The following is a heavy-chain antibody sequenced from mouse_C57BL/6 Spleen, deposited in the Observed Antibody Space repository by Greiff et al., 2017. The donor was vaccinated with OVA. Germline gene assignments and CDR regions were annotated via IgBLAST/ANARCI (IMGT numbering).Heavy chain of an antibody. D-gene: IGHD1-1*01. Sequence: VQLQQSGPGLVAPSQSLSITCTVSGFSLTSYAISWVRQPPGKGLEWLGVRWNGGGTNYNSALKSRLSISKDNSKSQVFLKMNSLQTDDTARYYCARNFDYYCSSPYYFDYWGQGTTLTVSS. CDR3: ARNFDYYCSSPYYFDY. CDR2: RWNGGGT. CDR1: GFSLTSYA. J-gene: IGHJ2*01. V-gene: IGHV2-9-1*01.